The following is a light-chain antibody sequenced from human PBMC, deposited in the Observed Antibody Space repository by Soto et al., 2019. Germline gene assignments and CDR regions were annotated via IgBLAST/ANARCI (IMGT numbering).Light chain of an antibody. CDR2: EVT. CDR3: SSHAGIINVV. V-gene: IGLV2-8*01. Sequence: QSALTQPPSASGSPGQSVTISCTGTSSDVGGYNYVSWYQQHPGKAPKLIIYEVTKRPSGVPDRFSGSKSGNTASLTVSGLQAEDEAHYYCSSHAGIINVVFGGGTNPTVL. J-gene: IGLJ3*02. CDR1: SSDVGGYNY.